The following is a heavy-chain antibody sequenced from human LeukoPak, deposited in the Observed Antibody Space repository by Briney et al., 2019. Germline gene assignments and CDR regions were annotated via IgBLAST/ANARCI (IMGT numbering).Heavy chain of an antibody. V-gene: IGHV3-30*01. D-gene: IGHD3-22*01. CDR1: GFTFSSYA. CDR2: ISYDGSNK. CDR3: ARAYDSSGYYEGLDY. Sequence: GGSLRLFCAASGFTFSSYAMLWARQARGKGLEWVAVISYDGSNKYYADSVKGRLTISRDNPKNTLYLQMNSLRAEDTAVYYCARAYDSSGYYEGLDYWGQGTLVTVSS. J-gene: IGHJ4*02.